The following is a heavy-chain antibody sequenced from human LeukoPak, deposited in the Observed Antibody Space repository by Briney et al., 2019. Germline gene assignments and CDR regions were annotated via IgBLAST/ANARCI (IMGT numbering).Heavy chain of an antibody. Sequence: ASETLSLTCAVYGGSFSGYYWSWIRQPPGKGLEWIGEINHSGSTNYNPSLKSRVTISVDTSENQFSLKLSSVTAADTAVYYCAREVSGTYYYGSGSYQIDYWGQGTLVTVSS. CDR1: GGSFSGYY. J-gene: IGHJ4*02. D-gene: IGHD3-10*01. CDR2: INHSGST. V-gene: IGHV4-34*01. CDR3: AREVSGTYYYGSGSYQIDY.